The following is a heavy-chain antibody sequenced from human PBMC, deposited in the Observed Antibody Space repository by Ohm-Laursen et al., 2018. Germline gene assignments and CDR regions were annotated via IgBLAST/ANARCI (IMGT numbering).Heavy chain of an antibody. CDR1: GFTFSSYE. D-gene: IGHD1-26*01. V-gene: IGHV3-48*03. CDR2: ISSSVSTI. Sequence: GSLRLSCAASGFTFSSYEMNWVRQAPGKGLEWVSYISSSVSTIYYADSVKGRFTISRDNAKNSLYLQMNSLRAEDTAVYYCARDALEWEYAFDIWGQGTMVTVSS. J-gene: IGHJ3*02. CDR3: ARDALEWEYAFDI.